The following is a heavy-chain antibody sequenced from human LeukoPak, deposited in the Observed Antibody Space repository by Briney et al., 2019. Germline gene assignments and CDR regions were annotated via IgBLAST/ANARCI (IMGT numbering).Heavy chain of an antibody. V-gene: IGHV1-69*06. CDR3: ASTVTRYFDY. Sequence: GASVKVSCKASEGTYSSYAISWVRQAPGQGLEWMGGIIPIFGTANYAQKFQGRVTITADKSTSTAYMELSGLRSEDTAVYYCASTVTRYFDYWGQGTLVTVSS. CDR2: IIPIFGTA. D-gene: IGHD4-17*01. J-gene: IGHJ4*02. CDR1: EGTYSSYA.